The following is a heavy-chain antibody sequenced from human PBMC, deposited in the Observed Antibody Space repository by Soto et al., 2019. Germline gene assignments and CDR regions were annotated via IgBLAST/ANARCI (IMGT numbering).Heavy chain of an antibody. CDR2: IDPSDSYT. CDR1: GYSFTSYW. J-gene: IGHJ4*02. V-gene: IGHV5-10-1*01. CDR3: ATIHSSGWYYFDY. D-gene: IGHD6-19*01. Sequence: GEALKISCKGSGYSFTSYWISWVRQMPGKGLEWMGRIDPSDSYTNYSPSFQGHVTISADKSISTAYLQWSSLKASDTAMYYCATIHSSGWYYFDYWGQGTLVTLSS.